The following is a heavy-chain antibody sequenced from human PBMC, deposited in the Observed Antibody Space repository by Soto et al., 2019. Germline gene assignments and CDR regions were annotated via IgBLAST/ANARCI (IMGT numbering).Heavy chain of an antibody. Sequence: QMQLVQSGPEVKKPGTSVKVSCKASGFTFTSSAVQWVRQARGQRLEWIGWIVVGSGNTNYAQKFQERVTITRDMSTSTAYMELSSLRSEDTAVYYCAAATQSYDMLNPYYYYYGMDVWGQGTTVTVSS. J-gene: IGHJ6*02. D-gene: IGHD3-22*01. CDR3: AAATQSYDMLNPYYYYYGMDV. V-gene: IGHV1-58*01. CDR1: GFTFTSSA. CDR2: IVVGSGNT.